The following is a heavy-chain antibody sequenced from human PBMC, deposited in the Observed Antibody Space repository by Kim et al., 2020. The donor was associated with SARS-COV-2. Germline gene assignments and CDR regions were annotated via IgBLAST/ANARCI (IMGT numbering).Heavy chain of an antibody. CDR3: ATSSSGSYYFDY. Sequence: NYTPSLKSRVTISVDTSKNQFSLKLSSVTAADTAVYYCATSSSGSYYFDYWGQGTLVTVSS. V-gene: IGHV4-59*01. D-gene: IGHD1-26*01. J-gene: IGHJ4*02.